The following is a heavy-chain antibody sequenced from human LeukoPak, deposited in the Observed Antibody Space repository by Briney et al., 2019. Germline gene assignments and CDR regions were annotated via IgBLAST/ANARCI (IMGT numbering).Heavy chain of an antibody. CDR1: GFTFSSYA. D-gene: IGHD2-2*01. Sequence: GGSLRLSCEASGFTFSSYAMSWVRQAPGKRLEWVSVISGSGDSAFYADSVKGQFTISRDNSKNTLYLQMNSLRVEDTAVYYCAKDRDCSSTRCYGDFDYWGRGTLVTVSS. J-gene: IGHJ4*02. CDR2: ISGSGDSA. CDR3: AKDRDCSSTRCYGDFDY. V-gene: IGHV3-23*01.